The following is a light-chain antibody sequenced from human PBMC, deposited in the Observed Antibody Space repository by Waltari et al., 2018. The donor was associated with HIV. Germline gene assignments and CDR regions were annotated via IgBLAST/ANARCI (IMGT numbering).Light chain of an antibody. CDR1: SAHSNYA. Sequence: QLVLTQSPSASASLGASVKLTCTLSSAHSNYAIAWPQQQPGKGPRYFMKLKMDGSNIKGDGTPDRFSGSSSGAERYLTISSLQSEDEADYYFQTWGTGIQEVFGGGTKLTVL. CDR2: LKMDGSN. J-gene: IGLJ3*02. V-gene: IGLV4-69*01. CDR3: QTWGTGIQEV.